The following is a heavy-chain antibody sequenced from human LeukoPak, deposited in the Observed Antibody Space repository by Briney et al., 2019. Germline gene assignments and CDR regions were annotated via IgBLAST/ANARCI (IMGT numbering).Heavy chain of an antibody. CDR2: IYSGGST. V-gene: IGHV3-66*02. Sequence: PGGSLRLSCAASGFTFSSNYMNWVRQAPGKGLEWLSVIYSGGSTYYADSVKGRFTISRDTSKNTVYLQMNSLRDEDTAVYYCARAPGSGIWGQGTMVTVSS. J-gene: IGHJ3*02. D-gene: IGHD1-26*01. CDR1: GFTFSSNY. CDR3: ARAPGSGI.